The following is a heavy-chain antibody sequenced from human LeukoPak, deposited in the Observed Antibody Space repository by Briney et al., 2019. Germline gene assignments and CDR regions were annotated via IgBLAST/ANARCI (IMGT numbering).Heavy chain of an antibody. CDR3: ARGLKWGLEWPPNYYYMDV. D-gene: IGHD3-3*01. V-gene: IGHV3-48*01. Sequence: GGSLRLSCAASGFTFSSYSMNWVRQAPGKGLEWVSYISSSSSTIYYADSVKGRFTISRDNAKNSLYLQMNSLRAEDTAVYYCARGLKWGLEWPPNYYYMDVWGKGTTVTVSS. CDR1: GFTFSSYS. CDR2: ISSSSSTI. J-gene: IGHJ6*03.